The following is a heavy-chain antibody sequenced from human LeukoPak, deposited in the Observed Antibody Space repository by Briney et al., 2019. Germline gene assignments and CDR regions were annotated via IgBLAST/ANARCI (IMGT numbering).Heavy chain of an antibody. V-gene: IGHV4-34*01. CDR1: GGSFSGYY. CDR3: AARNNWTPEF. CDR2: INHIGST. J-gene: IGHJ4*02. D-gene: IGHD3/OR15-3a*01. Sequence: SETLSLTCAVYGGSFSGYYWTWIRQSPGMGLEWIGEINHIGSTTYNPSLKSRVTISVDTSKNQFSLKLTSVTAADTAVYYCAARNNWTPEFWGQGTLVTVSS.